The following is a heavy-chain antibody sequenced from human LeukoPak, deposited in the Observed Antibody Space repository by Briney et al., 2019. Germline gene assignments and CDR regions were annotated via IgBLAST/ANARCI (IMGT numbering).Heavy chain of an antibody. D-gene: IGHD6-6*01. CDR2: ISGSGGST. CDR3: AKQGSIAAYNWFDP. CDR1: GFTFSSYA. J-gene: IGHJ5*02. V-gene: IGHV3-23*01. Sequence: GASLRLSCAASGFTFSSYAMSWVRQAPGKGLEWVSAISGSGGSTYYADSVKGRFTISRDNSKNTLYLQMNSLRAEDTAVYYFAKQGSIAAYNWFDPWGQGTLVTVSS.